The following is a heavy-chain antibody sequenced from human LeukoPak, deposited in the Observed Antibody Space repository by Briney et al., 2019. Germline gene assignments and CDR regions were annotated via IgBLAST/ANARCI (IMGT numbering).Heavy chain of an antibody. CDR1: GGSFSGYY. Sequence: KPSETLSLTCAVYGGSFSGYYWSWIRQHPGKGLEWIGYIYYSGSTYYNPSLKSRVTISVDTSKNQFSLKLSSVTAADTAVYYCARDLVPLVAVAGRGAFDIWGQGTMVTVSS. J-gene: IGHJ3*02. D-gene: IGHD6-19*01. CDR3: ARDLVPLVAVAGRGAFDI. CDR2: IYYSGST. V-gene: IGHV4-31*11.